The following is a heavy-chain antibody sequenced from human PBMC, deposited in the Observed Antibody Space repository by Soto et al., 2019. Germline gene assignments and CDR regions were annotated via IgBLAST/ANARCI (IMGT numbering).Heavy chain of an antibody. CDR1: GITFSSYA. D-gene: IGHD5-12*01. V-gene: IGHV3-23*01. CDR2: ITNTADRT. CDR3: AKDDIVATIGGAFDY. Sequence: EVQLLESGGGLVQPGGSLRLSCAASGITFSSYAMSWVRQAPGKGLEWVSSITNTADRTYYADSVKGRFTISRDNSRQTVYLQINSLRAEDTAVYYCAKDDIVATIGGAFDYWGQGTLLTVSS. J-gene: IGHJ4*02.